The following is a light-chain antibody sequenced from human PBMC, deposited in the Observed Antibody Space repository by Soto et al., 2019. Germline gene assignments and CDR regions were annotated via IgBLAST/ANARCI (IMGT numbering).Light chain of an antibody. V-gene: IGKV2-30*02. CDR2: KVS. CDR1: QSLLHRDGIAY. J-gene: IGKJ5*01. Sequence: DVVETQTPHSLPVTLGQPASIFCRSNQSLLHRDGIAYFSLFQQGLVRSLRSLIWKVSTRASGVPARFCGSGSGADFALKISSVEDEDVGVYYCMQWTHWAMTFGQGTRLEI. CDR3: MQWTHWAMT.